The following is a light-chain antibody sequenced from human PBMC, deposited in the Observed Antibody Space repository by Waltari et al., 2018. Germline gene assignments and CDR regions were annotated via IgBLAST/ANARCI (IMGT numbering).Light chain of an antibody. CDR1: QSVLYSSNNKNY. CDR3: QQYYNTPFT. V-gene: IGKV4-1*01. J-gene: IGKJ3*01. CDR2: WAS. Sequence: DIVMTQSPDSLAVSLGERATINCKSSQSVLYSSNNKNYLTWYQKKPGQPPKLLIYWASTRESGVPDRFSGSGSGTDFTLTIRSLQAEDVAVYYCQQYYNTPFTFGPGTKVDVK.